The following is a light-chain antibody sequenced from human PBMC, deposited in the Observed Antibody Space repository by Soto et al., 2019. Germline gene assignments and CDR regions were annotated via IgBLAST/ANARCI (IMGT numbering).Light chain of an antibody. Sequence: EIVLTQSPDTLSLSPGERATLSCSASQSVSNNYLAWYQQKPGQAPRLLIYSASSRATGIPDRFSGSGSGTDFTLTISRLEPEDFAVYYCQRYGGFGQGTKVDIK. CDR2: SAS. V-gene: IGKV3-20*01. J-gene: IGKJ1*01. CDR1: QSVSNNY. CDR3: QRYGG.